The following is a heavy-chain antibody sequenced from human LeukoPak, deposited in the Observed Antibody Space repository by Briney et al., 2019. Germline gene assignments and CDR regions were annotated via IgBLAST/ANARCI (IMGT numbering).Heavy chain of an antibody. CDR2: ISNSGSST. CDR1: GFTFTSYA. V-gene: IGHV3-23*01. CDR3: AKGDNGGNSGPFDY. D-gene: IGHD4-23*01. J-gene: IGHJ4*02. Sequence: GGSLRLSCAASGFTFTSYAMNWVRQAPGKGLEWVSAISNSGSSTYYADSVKGRFTISRDNSKNTLYLQMNSLRAEDTAVYYCAKGDNGGNSGPFDYWGQGTLVTVSS.